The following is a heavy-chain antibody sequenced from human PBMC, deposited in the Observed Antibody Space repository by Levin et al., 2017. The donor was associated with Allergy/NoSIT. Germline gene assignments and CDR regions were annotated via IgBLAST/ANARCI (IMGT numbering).Heavy chain of an antibody. D-gene: IGHD4-17*01. Sequence: SQTLSLTCAVYGGSLGGSYWSWLRQSPGKGLEWIGEISHRGSTTYNPSLKSRVTMSVDTSRNQFSVRLNSVTAADTAVYYCAVFSLRYGAFDIWGQGTMVTVSP. J-gene: IGHJ3*02. CDR2: ISHRGST. CDR1: GGSLGGSY. V-gene: IGHV4-34*01. CDR3: AVFSLRYGAFDI.